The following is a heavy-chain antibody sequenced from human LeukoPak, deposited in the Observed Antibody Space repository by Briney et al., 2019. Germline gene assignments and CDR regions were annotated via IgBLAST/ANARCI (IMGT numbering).Heavy chain of an antibody. D-gene: IGHD1-26*01. V-gene: IGHV3-23*01. Sequence: PGGSLRLSCAASGFTFSSYAMSWVRQAPGKGLEWVSAISGSGGSTYYADSVKGRFTISRDNSKNTLYLQMNSLRAEDTAVCYCAKHVVGIEGYFDYWGQGTLVTVSS. CDR3: AKHVVGIEGYFDY. J-gene: IGHJ4*02. CDR2: ISGSGGST. CDR1: GFTFSSYA.